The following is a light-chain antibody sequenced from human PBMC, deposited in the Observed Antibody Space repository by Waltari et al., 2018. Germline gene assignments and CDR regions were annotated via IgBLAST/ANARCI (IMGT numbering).Light chain of an antibody. CDR3: QSYDSSLSGPR. V-gene: IGLV1-40*01. CDR2: GNN. CDR1: SPNIGAGYY. Sequence: QSVLTQPPSVSGAPGQRVTISCTGSSPNIGAGYYVLWYQQLPGTAPKLLIYGNNHRPSGVPDRFSGSKSGTSASLAITGLQAEDEADYFCQSYDSSLSGPRFGGGTKLTVL. J-gene: IGLJ2*01.